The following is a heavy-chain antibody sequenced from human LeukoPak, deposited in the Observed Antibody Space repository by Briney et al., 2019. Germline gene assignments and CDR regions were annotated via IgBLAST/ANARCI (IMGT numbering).Heavy chain of an antibody. Sequence: PSETLSLTCAVYGGSFSSYYWGWIRQPPGKGLEWIGSIYYSGSTYYNPSLKSRVTISVDTSKNQFSLKLSSVTAADTAVYYCARETMRMVVAATHNWFDPWGQGTLVTVSS. V-gene: IGHV4-39*07. J-gene: IGHJ5*02. D-gene: IGHD2-15*01. CDR2: IYYSGST. CDR3: ARETMRMVVAATHNWFDP. CDR1: GGSFSSYY.